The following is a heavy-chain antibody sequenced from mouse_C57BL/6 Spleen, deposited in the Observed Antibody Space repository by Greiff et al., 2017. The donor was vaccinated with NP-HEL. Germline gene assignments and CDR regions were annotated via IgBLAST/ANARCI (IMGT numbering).Heavy chain of an antibody. V-gene: IGHV1-18*01. CDR3: ARGGKDYDAYYLDY. CDR1: GYTFTDYN. Sequence: EVQLQQSGPELVKPGASVKIPCKASGYTFTDYNMDWVKQSHGKSLEWIGDINPNNGGTIYNQKFKGKATLTVDKSSSTAYMELRSLTSEDTAVYYCARGGKDYDAYYLDYWGQGTTLTVSS. CDR2: INPNNGGT. J-gene: IGHJ2*01. D-gene: IGHD2-4*01.